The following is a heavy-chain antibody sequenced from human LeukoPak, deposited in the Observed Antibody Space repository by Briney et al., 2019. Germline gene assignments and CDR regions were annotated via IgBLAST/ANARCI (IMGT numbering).Heavy chain of an antibody. CDR1: GFTFSCCA. CDR2: ISSDENTK. Sequence: GGSLGLSCAASGFTFSCCAIHWVRQAPGRGLEWVAVISSDENTKFYADSVKGRFTVYRDNSKKTVWLQMNSLRAEDTAVYYCAKKGGSSGRYDYLDYWGQGTLVTVSS. CDR3: AKKGGSSGRYDYLDY. D-gene: IGHD6-19*01. J-gene: IGHJ4*02. V-gene: IGHV3-30-3*02.